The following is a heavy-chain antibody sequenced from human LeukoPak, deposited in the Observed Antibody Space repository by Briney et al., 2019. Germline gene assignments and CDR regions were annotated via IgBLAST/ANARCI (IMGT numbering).Heavy chain of an antibody. J-gene: IGHJ4*02. D-gene: IGHD2-8*02. CDR1: GDSISSNYW. Sequence: SETLSLTCAVSGDSISSNYWWTWVRQPPGKGLEWIGEIHHSGSTNYSPSLKSRVTISVDNSRNQFSLGLSSVSAADTAVYYCARGWWLTPYYFDYWGQGTLVTVSS. V-gene: IGHV4-4*02. CDR2: IHHSGST. CDR3: ARGWWLTPYYFDY.